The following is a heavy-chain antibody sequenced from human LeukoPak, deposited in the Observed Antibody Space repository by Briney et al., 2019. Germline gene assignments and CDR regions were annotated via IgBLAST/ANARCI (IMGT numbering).Heavy chain of an antibody. CDR1: GGSISSYY. Sequence: SETLSLTCTVSGGSISSYYWSWIRQPPGKGLEWIGYIYYSGGTNYNPSLKSRVTISVDTSKNQFSLKLSSVTAADTAVYYCARVTGYMIEDYFDYWGQGTLVTVSS. D-gene: IGHD3-22*01. V-gene: IGHV4-59*01. J-gene: IGHJ4*02. CDR3: ARVTGYMIEDYFDY. CDR2: IYYSGGT.